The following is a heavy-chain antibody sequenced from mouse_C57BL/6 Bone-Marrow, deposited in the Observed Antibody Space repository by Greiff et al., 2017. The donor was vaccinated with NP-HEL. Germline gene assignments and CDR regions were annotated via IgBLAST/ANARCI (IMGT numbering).Heavy chain of an antibody. CDR1: GFTFSSYA. J-gene: IGHJ2*01. CDR3: ARNYYSNYLDY. V-gene: IGHV5-4*03. Sequence: EVKLMESGGGLVKPGGSLKLSCAASGFTFSSYAMSWVRQTPEKRLEWVATISDGGSYTYYPDNVKGRFTISRDNAKNNLYLQMSHLKSEDTAMYYCARNYYSNYLDYWGQGTTLTVSS. CDR2: ISDGGSYT. D-gene: IGHD2-5*01.